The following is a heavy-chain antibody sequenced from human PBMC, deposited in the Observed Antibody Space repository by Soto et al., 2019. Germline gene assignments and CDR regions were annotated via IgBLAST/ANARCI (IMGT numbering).Heavy chain of an antibody. Sequence: SSETLSLTCAVYGGSFSGYYWTWIRQPPGKGLEWIGEINHSGSTNYNPSLKSRVTMSVDTSKKQFSLKLSSVTAADTAVYFCAREEVPQWFTKGYNGMDVWGQGTTVTVSS. CDR3: AREEVPQWFTKGYNGMDV. CDR2: INHSGST. CDR1: GGSFSGYY. D-gene: IGHD2-8*01. V-gene: IGHV4-34*01. J-gene: IGHJ6*02.